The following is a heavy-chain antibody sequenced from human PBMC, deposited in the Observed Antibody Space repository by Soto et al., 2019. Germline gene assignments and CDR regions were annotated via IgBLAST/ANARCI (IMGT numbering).Heavy chain of an antibody. CDR3: ARTMYYYDSTAYDY. D-gene: IGHD3-22*01. V-gene: IGHV3-33*01. J-gene: IGHJ4*02. CDR2: IWYDGSNK. Sequence: PGGSLRLSCAASGFTFSSYGMHWVRQAPGKGLEWVAVIWYDGSNKYYADSVKGRFTISRDNSKNTLYLQMNSLRAEDTAVYYCARTMYYYDSTAYDYWGQGTLVTVSS. CDR1: GFTFSSYG.